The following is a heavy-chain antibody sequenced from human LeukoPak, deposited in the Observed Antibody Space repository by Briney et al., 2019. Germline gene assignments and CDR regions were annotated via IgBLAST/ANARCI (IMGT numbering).Heavy chain of an antibody. J-gene: IGHJ4*02. CDR1: GFTFSTYW. CDR3: TTLYGGSLDY. CDR2: VKPDGSST. V-gene: IGHV3-74*01. Sequence: GGSLRLSCAASGFTFSTYWMYWVRQAPGKGLVWVSRVKPDGSSTTYADSVKGRFTISRDNAKNTLYLQMNSLRAEDTAMYYCTTLYGGSLDYWGQGTLVTVSS. D-gene: IGHD5-12*01.